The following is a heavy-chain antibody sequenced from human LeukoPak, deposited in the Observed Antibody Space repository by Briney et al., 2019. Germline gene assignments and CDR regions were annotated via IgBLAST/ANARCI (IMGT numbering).Heavy chain of an antibody. D-gene: IGHD3-22*01. CDR3: ARRSSGYRNGYYFDY. J-gene: IGHJ4*02. Sequence: SETLSLTCTVSGGSISSYYWSWIRQPPGKGLEWIGYIYYSGSTNYSPSLKSRVTISVDTSKNQFSLKLSSVTAADTAVYYCARRSSGYRNGYYFDYWGQGTLVTVSS. V-gene: IGHV4-59*01. CDR2: IYYSGST. CDR1: GGSISSYY.